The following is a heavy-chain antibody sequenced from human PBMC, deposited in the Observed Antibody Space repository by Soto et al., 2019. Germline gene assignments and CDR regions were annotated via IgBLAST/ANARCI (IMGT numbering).Heavy chain of an antibody. Sequence: PGGSLRLSCAASGFTFSSYGMHWVRQAPGKGLEWVAVISYDGSNKYYADSVKGRFTISRDNSKNTLYLQMNSLRAEDTAVYYCAKAIMGDDYYDSSGYTFDYWGQGTLVTVSS. V-gene: IGHV3-30*18. D-gene: IGHD3-22*01. CDR3: AKAIMGDDYYDSSGYTFDY. CDR1: GFTFSSYG. CDR2: ISYDGSNK. J-gene: IGHJ4*02.